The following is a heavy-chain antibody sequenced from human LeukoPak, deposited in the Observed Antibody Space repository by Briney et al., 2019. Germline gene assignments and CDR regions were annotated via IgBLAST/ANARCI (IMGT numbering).Heavy chain of an antibody. CDR3: AREGKGATCDY. D-gene: IGHD1-26*01. V-gene: IGHV1-18*01. CDR2: ISGHNGDT. Sequence: ASVKVSCKTSGYTFTSYGVSWVRQAPGQGLEYMGWISGHNGDTNNAQKFQGRVTITIDKSTSTAYLELKSLTSDDTAVYYCAREGKGATCDYWGQGTLVTVSS. J-gene: IGHJ4*02. CDR1: GYTFTSYG.